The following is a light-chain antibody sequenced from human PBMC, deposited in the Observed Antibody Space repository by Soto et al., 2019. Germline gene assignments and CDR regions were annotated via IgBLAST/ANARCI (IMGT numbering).Light chain of an antibody. CDR3: QQYGSSPRT. V-gene: IGKV3-20*01. J-gene: IGKJ1*01. Sequence: ENVLTQSPGPLSLSPGERATLACRASKSVSRYYLARYQQRPGKAPRLLIAGATSRATGIPHRFSGGGSGTDFTLIINRLEPEDFAVYYCQQYGSSPRTFGQGTKVEIK. CDR1: KSVSRYY. CDR2: GAT.